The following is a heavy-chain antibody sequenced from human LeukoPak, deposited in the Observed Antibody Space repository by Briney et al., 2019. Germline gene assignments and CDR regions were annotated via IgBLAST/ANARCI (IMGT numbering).Heavy chain of an antibody. D-gene: IGHD3-22*01. J-gene: IGHJ6*02. Sequence: GASVKVSCKASGSTFTSYGISWVRQAPGQGLEWMGWISAYNGNTNYAQKLQGRVTMTTDTSTSTAYMELRSLRSDDTAEYYCARDPHYYDSSGYYDDYYYGMDVWGQGTTVPVSS. V-gene: IGHV1-18*01. CDR1: GSTFTSYG. CDR2: ISAYNGNT. CDR3: ARDPHYYDSSGYYDDYYYGMDV.